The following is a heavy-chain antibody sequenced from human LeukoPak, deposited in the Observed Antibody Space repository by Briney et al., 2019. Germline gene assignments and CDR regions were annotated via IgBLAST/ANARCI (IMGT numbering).Heavy chain of an antibody. D-gene: IGHD2-2*01. Sequence: GASVKVSCKASGGTFSSYAISWVRQAPGQGLEWMGGIIPIFGTANYAQKFQGRVTITTDESTGTAYMELSSLRSEDTAVYYCARAADIVVVPAGDYYYMDVWGKGTTVTVSS. J-gene: IGHJ6*03. CDR2: IIPIFGTA. V-gene: IGHV1-69*05. CDR3: ARAADIVVVPAGDYYYMDV. CDR1: GGTFSSYA.